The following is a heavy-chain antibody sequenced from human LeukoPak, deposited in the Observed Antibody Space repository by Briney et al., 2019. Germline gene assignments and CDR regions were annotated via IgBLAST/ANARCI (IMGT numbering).Heavy chain of an antibody. Sequence: PSETLSLTCTVSGGSISSSSYYWGWIRQPPGKGLEWIGYIYYSGSTNYNPPLKSRVTISVDTSNNQFSLKLNSVTAADTAVYYCARLSSSSGPLFDYWGQGTLVTVSS. J-gene: IGHJ4*02. CDR2: IYYSGST. D-gene: IGHD3-22*01. CDR3: ARLSSSSGPLFDY. CDR1: GGSISSSSYY. V-gene: IGHV4-61*05.